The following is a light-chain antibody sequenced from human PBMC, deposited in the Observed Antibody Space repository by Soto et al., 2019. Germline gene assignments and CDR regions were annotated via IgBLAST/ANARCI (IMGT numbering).Light chain of an antibody. J-gene: IGKJ4*01. CDR2: GAS. CDR3: QQYGSSGT. V-gene: IGKV3-20*01. Sequence: EIVLTQCPGTLCLSPGERATLSCGASQRVTSNYLTWYQQKPGQAPRLLIFGASIRVAGIPGRFSGSGSGADFTLTISRLEPEDFAVYYCQQYGSSGTFGQGTNVEI. CDR1: QRVTSNY.